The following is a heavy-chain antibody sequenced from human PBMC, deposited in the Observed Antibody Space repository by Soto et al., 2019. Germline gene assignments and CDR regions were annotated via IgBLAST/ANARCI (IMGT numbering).Heavy chain of an antibody. D-gene: IGHD6-19*01. J-gene: IGHJ4*02. CDR1: GGSISSSSYY. CDR2: IYYSGST. CDR3: ARHEAPSGWYFDY. Sequence: LETLSLTCTVSGGSISSSSYYWGWIRQPPGKGLEWIGSIYYSGSTYYNPSLKSRVTISVDTSKNQFSLKLSSVTAAGTAVYYCARHEAPSGWYFDYWGQGTLVTVSS. V-gene: IGHV4-39*01.